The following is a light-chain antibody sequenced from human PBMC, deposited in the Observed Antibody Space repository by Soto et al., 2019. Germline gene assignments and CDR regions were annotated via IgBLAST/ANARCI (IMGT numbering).Light chain of an antibody. J-gene: IGLJ1*01. V-gene: IGLV1-40*01. CDR3: QSYDSSLSVV. CDR1: SSNIGAGYD. CDR2: GNS. Sequence: QSVLTQPPSVSGAPGQRVTISCTGSSSNIGAGYDVHWYQQLPGTAPILLIYGNSNRPSGVPDRFSGSKSGTSASLAITGLQAEDEADYYCQSYDSSLSVVFGTGTKLTVL.